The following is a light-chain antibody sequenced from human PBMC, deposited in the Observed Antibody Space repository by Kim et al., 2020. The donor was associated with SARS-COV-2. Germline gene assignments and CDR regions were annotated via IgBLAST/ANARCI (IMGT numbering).Light chain of an antibody. Sequence: EIVLTQSPGTLSLSPGERATLSCRASQSGSSSYLAWYQQKPGQAPRLLIYGASSRATGIPDRFSGSGSGTDFTLTISRLEPEDFAVYYCQQYGSSPLTFGQGTKVDIK. CDR3: QQYGSSPLT. CDR2: GAS. CDR1: QSGSSSY. J-gene: IGKJ1*01. V-gene: IGKV3-20*01.